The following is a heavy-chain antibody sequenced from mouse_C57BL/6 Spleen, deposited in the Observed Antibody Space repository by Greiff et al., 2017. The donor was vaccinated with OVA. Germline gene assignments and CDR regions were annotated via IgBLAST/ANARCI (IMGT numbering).Heavy chain of an antibody. Sequence: QVQLQRSGAELVRPGTSVKVSCKASGYAFTNYLIEWVKQRPGQGLEWIGVINPGSGGTNYNEKFKGKATLTADKSSSTAYMQLSSLTSEDSAVYFCARKTTVVGYFDYWGQGTTLTVSS. D-gene: IGHD1-1*01. CDR2: INPGSGGT. CDR1: GYAFTNYL. J-gene: IGHJ2*01. CDR3: ARKTTVVGYFDY. V-gene: IGHV1-54*01.